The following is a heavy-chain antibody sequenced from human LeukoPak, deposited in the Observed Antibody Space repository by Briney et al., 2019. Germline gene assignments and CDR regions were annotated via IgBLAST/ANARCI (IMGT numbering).Heavy chain of an antibody. J-gene: IGHJ6*02. Sequence: PGRSLRLSCAASGFTFSSYAMHWVRQAPGKGLEWVAVISYDGSNKYYADSVKGRFTISRDNAKNSLYLQMNSLRAEDTAVYYCARVPGRDYDSFYGMDVWGQGTTVTVSS. D-gene: IGHD3-22*01. V-gene: IGHV3-30-3*01. CDR2: ISYDGSNK. CDR1: GFTFSSYA. CDR3: ARVPGRDYDSFYGMDV.